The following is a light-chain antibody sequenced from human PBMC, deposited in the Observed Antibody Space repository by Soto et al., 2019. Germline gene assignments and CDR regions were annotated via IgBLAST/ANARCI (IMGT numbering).Light chain of an antibody. J-gene: IGKJ1*01. Sequence: AIQMTQSPSSLSASVGDRVTITCRASQGIRTELGRYQQKPGQAPNLRIYGASTLEGGVPSRFGGSGSGTDFTLTITSLQPEDFATYYCLQDYGYPRTFDHGTKLEIK. CDR2: GAS. CDR3: LQDYGYPRT. V-gene: IGKV1-6*01. CDR1: QGIRTE.